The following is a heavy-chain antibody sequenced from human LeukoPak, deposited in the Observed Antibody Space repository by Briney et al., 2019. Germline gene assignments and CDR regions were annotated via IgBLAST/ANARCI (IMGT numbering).Heavy chain of an antibody. J-gene: IGHJ4*02. D-gene: IGHD6-19*01. CDR2: IRSKANSYAT. CDR3: TRLGSSGWLDY. V-gene: IGHV3-73*01. Sequence: GGSLRLSCAAFGFTFSGSAMHWVRQASGKGLEWVGRIRSKANSYATAYAASVKGRFTISRDDSKNTAYLQMNSLKTEDTAVYYCTRLGSSGWLDYWGQGTLVTVSS. CDR1: GFTFSGSA.